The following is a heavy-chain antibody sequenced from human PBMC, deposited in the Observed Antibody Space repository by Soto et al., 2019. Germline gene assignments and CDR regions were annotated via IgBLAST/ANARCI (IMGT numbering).Heavy chain of an antibody. D-gene: IGHD6-13*01. Sequence: GGSLRLSCAASGFTFSSYGMHWVRQAPGKGLEWVAVIWYDGSNKYYADSVKGRFTISRDNSKNTLYLQMNGLRAEDTAVYYRASSASYSSLYYFDYWGQGTLATVSS. CDR2: IWYDGSNK. V-gene: IGHV3-33*01. CDR1: GFTFSSYG. J-gene: IGHJ4*02. CDR3: ASSASYSSLYYFDY.